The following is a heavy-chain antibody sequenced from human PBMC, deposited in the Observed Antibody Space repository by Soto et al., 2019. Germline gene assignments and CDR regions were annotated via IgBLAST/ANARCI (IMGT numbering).Heavy chain of an antibody. CDR1: GFTFTSSA. Sequence: SVKVSCKASGFTFTSSAVQWVRQSRGQRLEWIGWIVVGSGNTNYAQKFQERVTITRDMSTSTAYMELNSLRAEDTAVYYCARDRVENGYPEYFQHWGQGTLVTVSS. V-gene: IGHV1-58*01. J-gene: IGHJ1*01. D-gene: IGHD5-18*01. CDR3: ARDRVENGYPEYFQH. CDR2: IVVGSGNT.